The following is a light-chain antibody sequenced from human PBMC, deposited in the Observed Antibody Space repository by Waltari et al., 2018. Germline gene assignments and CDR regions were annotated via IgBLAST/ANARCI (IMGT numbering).Light chain of an antibody. Sequence: QSVLTQPASVSGSPGQPITISCTGTNSDIGSYSYVSRYQQYPGKAPKLIIYDLTERPSGVSTRFSGSKSGNTASLTISGLQADDEADYFCSSYTGRGTVIFGRGTMVTVL. CDR1: NSDIGSYSY. J-gene: IGLJ2*01. V-gene: IGLV2-14*01. CDR2: DLT. CDR3: SSYTGRGTVI.